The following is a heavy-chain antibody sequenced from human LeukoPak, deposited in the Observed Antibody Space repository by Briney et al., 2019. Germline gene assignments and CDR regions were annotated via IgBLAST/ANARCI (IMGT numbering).Heavy chain of an antibody. CDR2: ISGSGGST. D-gene: IGHD4-17*01. CDR1: GFTFSSYA. Sequence: PGGSLRLSCAASGFTFSSYAMSWVRQAPGKGLEWVSAISGSGGSTYYADSVKGRFTISRDNSKNTLYLQMNSLRAEDTAVYYCEKDAKHDYGDYRSYFQHWGQGTLVTVSS. CDR3: EKDAKHDYGDYRSYFQH. V-gene: IGHV3-23*01. J-gene: IGHJ1*01.